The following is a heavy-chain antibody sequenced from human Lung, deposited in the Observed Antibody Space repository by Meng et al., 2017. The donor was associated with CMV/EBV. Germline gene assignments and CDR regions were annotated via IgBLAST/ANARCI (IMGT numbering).Heavy chain of an antibody. V-gene: IGHV3-11*04. Sequence: TASGFSCSDDYMSWLRQAPGKGLRWVSYISSSGSTIDYADSVKGRFTISRDNAKNSLYLQMISLRAEDTAVYYCARVQGGNSWGFDYWGQGTLVTVSS. CDR1: GFSCSDDY. CDR3: ARVQGGNSWGFDY. J-gene: IGHJ4*02. CDR2: ISSSGSTI. D-gene: IGHD4-23*01.